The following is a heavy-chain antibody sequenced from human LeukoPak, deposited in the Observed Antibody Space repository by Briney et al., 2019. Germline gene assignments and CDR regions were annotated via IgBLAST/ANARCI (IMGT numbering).Heavy chain of an antibody. J-gene: IGHJ4*02. Sequence: GGSLRLSCAASGFTFSSYAMHWVRQAPGKGLEWVAVISYDGSNKYYADSVKGRFTISRDNSKNTLYLQMNSLRAEDTAVYYSSRDSSGWERGANYDYWGQGTLVPVSS. CDR3: SRDSSGWERGANYDY. CDR1: GFTFSSYA. CDR2: ISYDGSNK. D-gene: IGHD6-19*01. V-gene: IGHV3-30*04.